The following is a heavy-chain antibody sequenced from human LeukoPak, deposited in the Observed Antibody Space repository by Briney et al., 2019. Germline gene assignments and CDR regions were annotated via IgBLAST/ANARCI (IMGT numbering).Heavy chain of an antibody. CDR1: GYTFTSYA. Sequence: ASVKVSCKASGYTFTSYAMHWVRQAPGQRLEWMGWINAGNGNTKYSQEFQGRVTITRDTSASTAYMELSSLRSEDTAVYYCARSSGYYSSLFYMHVWGKGTTVTVSS. CDR3: ARSSGYYSSLFYMHV. D-gene: IGHD3-22*01. J-gene: IGHJ6*03. V-gene: IGHV1-3*03. CDR2: INAGNGNT.